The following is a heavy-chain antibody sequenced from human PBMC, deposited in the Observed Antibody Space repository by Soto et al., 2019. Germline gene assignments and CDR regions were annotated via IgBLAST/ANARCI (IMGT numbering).Heavy chain of an antibody. D-gene: IGHD2-2*01. Sequence: SETLSLTCTVSGGSISSTSYYWGWLRQPPGKGLEWIGSIYYSGSTYYNPSLKSRITISVDTSKNQFSLKLSSVTAADTAVYYCARNLRYCSSTNCYTFDYWGQGTLVPVSS. CDR3: ARNLRYCSSTNCYTFDY. CDR1: GGSISSTSYY. V-gene: IGHV4-39*01. CDR2: IYYSGST. J-gene: IGHJ4*02.